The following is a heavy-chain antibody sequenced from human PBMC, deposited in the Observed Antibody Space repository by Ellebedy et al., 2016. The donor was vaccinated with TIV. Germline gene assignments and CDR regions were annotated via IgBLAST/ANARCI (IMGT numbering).Heavy chain of an antibody. V-gene: IGHV3-23*01. CDR3: TRDQRTSYYNYYYGMDV. Sequence: GESLKISCAASGFTFNSFGMSWVRQAPGKGLEWVSAISGSGGSTFYADSVKGRFIISRDNSKNTLYLQMNSLRIEDTAVYFCTRDQRTSYYNYYYGMDVWGQGTTVTVSS. CDR2: ISGSGGST. J-gene: IGHJ6*02. D-gene: IGHD3-16*01. CDR1: GFTFNSFG.